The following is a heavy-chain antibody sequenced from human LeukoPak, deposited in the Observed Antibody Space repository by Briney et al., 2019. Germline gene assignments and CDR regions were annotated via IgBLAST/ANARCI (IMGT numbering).Heavy chain of an antibody. CDR2: IYYSGGT. J-gene: IGHJ5*02. V-gene: IGHV4-39*01. CDR1: GGSISSSSYS. CDR3: ARHVRKRGIAAAGSPGWFDP. Sequence: PSETLSLTCTVSGGSISSSSYSWGWTRQPPGKGLEWIGSIYYSGGTYFNPSLKSRVTISVDTSKNQFSLKLNSVTAADTAVYYCARHVRKRGIAAAGSPGWFDPWGQGTLVTVSS. D-gene: IGHD6-13*01.